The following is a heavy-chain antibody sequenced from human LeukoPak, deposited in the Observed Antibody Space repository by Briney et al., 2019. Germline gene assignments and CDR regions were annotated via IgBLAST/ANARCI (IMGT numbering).Heavy chain of an antibody. V-gene: IGHV1-18*01. Sequence: ASVKVSCKASGYTFTTYGIAWVRQAPGQGLEWMGWISAHNGNTNYAQSLQGRVTMTTDTSTNTAYMELRSLRSDDTAVYYCAKDGYFDLWGRGTLVTVSS. CDR1: GYTFTTYG. J-gene: IGHJ2*01. CDR2: ISAHNGNT. CDR3: AKDGYFDL.